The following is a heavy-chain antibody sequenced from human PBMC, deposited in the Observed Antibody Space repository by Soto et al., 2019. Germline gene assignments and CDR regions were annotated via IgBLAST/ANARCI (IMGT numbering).Heavy chain of an antibody. D-gene: IGHD2-2*01. CDR3: AREDSIIIPAVSDF. V-gene: IGHV3-21*01. CDR1: GFAFNNYG. Sequence: GGSLRLSCTVSGFAFNNYGINWVRQAPGKGLEWVSSISKSDYTYYSDSVKGRFTISRDNAKNPVSLQMNTLRVEDTAVYYCAREDSIIIPAVSDFWGQGTLVTVSS. CDR2: ISKSDYT. J-gene: IGHJ4*02.